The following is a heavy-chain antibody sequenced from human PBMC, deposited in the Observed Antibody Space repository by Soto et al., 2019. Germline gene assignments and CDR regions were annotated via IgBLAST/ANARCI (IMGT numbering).Heavy chain of an antibody. Sequence: EAQLLESGGGLVQPGGSLRLSGAASGFTFSRYAMSWVRQAPGKGLEWVSTVTGGGHTTYNADSVNGRFTISRDNSKNTLYLQMNNLRAEDTAIYYCASSSGELDVDGMDMWGPGTTVTVPS. V-gene: IGHV3-23*01. CDR2: VTGGGHTT. CDR1: GFTFSRYA. J-gene: IGHJ6*02. CDR3: ASSSGELDVDGMDM. D-gene: IGHD1-26*01.